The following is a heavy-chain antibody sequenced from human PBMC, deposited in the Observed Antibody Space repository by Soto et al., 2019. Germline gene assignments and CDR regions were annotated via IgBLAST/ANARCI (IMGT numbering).Heavy chain of an antibody. Sequence: EVQLVDSGGGLVQPGGSLRLSCAASGFTVSSIYINWVRQAPGKGLEWVSIIHSAGDTYYADSVKGRFTIFRDTSKNTLDLQMNSLRDEDTAVYYCARDRGGHYGMDVWGQGTTVTVSS. CDR3: ARDRGGHYGMDV. CDR1: GFTVSSIY. CDR2: IHSAGDT. V-gene: IGHV3-66*01. D-gene: IGHD3-10*01. J-gene: IGHJ6*02.